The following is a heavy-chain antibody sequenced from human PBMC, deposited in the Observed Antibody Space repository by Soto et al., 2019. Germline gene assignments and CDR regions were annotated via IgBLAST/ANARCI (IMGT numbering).Heavy chain of an antibody. V-gene: IGHV3-30*18. J-gene: IGHJ6*02. CDR1: GFTFSTYG. Sequence: QVQLVESGGGEVQPGRSLTISCAASGFTFSTYGMHWVRQTPGKGLEWVAVISYDGTNKFYSDSVKGRFTISRDNFTNTLTLQMHSQRADDTAVYSCAKDLQSYGDYDYYCYGMDVWGLGTRVTVSS. CDR2: ISYDGTNK. CDR3: AKDLQSYGDYDYYCYGMDV. D-gene: IGHD4-17*01.